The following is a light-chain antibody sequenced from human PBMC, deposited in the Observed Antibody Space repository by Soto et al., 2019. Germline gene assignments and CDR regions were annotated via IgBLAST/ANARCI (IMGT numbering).Light chain of an antibody. CDR3: SSYAGSSNLV. Sequence: QSVLTQPPSASGSPGQSVTISCTGTSSDVGGYNYVSWYQQHPGKAPKLMIYEVSKRPSGVPDRFSGSKSGNTASLTVSGLQAEDEADYYCSSYAGSSNLVFGGGTKVTV. CDR1: SSDVGGYNY. CDR2: EVS. J-gene: IGLJ2*01. V-gene: IGLV2-8*01.